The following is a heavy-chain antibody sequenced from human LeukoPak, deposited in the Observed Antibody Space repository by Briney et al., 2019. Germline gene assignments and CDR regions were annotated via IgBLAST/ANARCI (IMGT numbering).Heavy chain of an antibody. Sequence: ASVKVSCTASGYTFGGYYLHWVRQAPGQGLEWMAWIDPYTGNTHYAQKFQGRITVTRDTSVSTTYMELSWLTSDDTARYYCAREYSASEHWGQGTLVTVSS. D-gene: IGHD5-12*01. CDR3: AREYSASEH. J-gene: IGHJ4*02. V-gene: IGHV1-2*02. CDR2: IDPYTGNT. CDR1: GYTFGGYY.